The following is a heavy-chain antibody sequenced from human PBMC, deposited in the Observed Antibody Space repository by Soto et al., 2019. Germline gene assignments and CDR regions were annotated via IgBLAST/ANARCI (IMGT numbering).Heavy chain of an antibody. Sequence: PSETLSHRCTVSGGSIRTSSHYWGWIRQPPVKGLEWIGSIYYSGSTYYNPSLKSRVTISVDTSKNQFSLKLSSVTAADTAVYYCARQVTLAGGAAIANYYYYGMDVWGQGTTVT. V-gene: IGHV4-39*01. D-gene: IGHD2-2*01. CDR3: ARQVTLAGGAAIANYYYYGMDV. CDR1: GGSIRTSSHY. J-gene: IGHJ6*02. CDR2: IYYSGST.